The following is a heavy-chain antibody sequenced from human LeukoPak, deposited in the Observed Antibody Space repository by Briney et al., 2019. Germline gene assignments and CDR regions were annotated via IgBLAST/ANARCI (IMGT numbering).Heavy chain of an antibody. J-gene: IGHJ4*02. CDR3: ARDTLVISDTRGGDY. V-gene: IGHV1-46*01. D-gene: IGHD2/OR15-2a*01. CDR2: INPSGGGT. Sequence: ASVKDSCMASGYIFTSYFMHWVRQAPGQGLEWMGMINPSGGGTLYPQKFQGRVTMTSDTSTNTVYMELSSLRSEDTAIYYCARDTLVISDTRGGDYLGQGTLVTVSS. CDR1: GYIFTSYF.